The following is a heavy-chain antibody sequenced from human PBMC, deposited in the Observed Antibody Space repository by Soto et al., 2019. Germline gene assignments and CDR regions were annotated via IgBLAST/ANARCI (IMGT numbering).Heavy chain of an antibody. V-gene: IGHV3-15*01. J-gene: IGHJ6*03. CDR2: IKSKSAGGTT. CDR3: SYCSDTSCYADYYYYMDV. CDR1: GFTFNNAW. Sequence: GGSLRLSCAASGFTFNNAWMTWARQTPGKGLEWVGRIKSKSAGGTTDYAAPVKGRFTISRDDSKNTLYLQMNSLKTEDTAVYYCSYCSDTSCYADYYYYMDVWGKGTTVTVSS. D-gene: IGHD2-2*01.